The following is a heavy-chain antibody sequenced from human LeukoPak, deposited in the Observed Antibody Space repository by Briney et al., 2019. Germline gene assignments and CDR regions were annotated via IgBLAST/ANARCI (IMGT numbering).Heavy chain of an antibody. CDR2: IYHSGST. D-gene: IGHD1-26*01. Sequence: PSETLSLTCTVSGYSISSGYYWGWIRQPPGKGLEWIGSIYHSGSTYYDPSLKSRVTISVDTSKNQFSLKLSSVTAADTAVYYCAGTTHYYYYMDVWGKGTTVTVSS. CDR1: GYSISSGYY. CDR3: AGTTHYYYYMDV. V-gene: IGHV4-38-2*02. J-gene: IGHJ6*03.